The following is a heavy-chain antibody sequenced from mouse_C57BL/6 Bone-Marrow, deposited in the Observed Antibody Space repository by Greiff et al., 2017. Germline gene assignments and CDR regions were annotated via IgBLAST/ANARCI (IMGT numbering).Heavy chain of an antibody. CDR3: ARGYDYDYAMDY. Sequence: ELQLQQSGPELVKPGASVTISCKASGYSFTDYNMNWVKQSNGKSLEWIGVINPNYGTTSYNQKIKGKATLTVDQSSSTAYMQLNSLTSEDSAVYYCARGYDYDYAMDYWGQRTSVNGSS. V-gene: IGHV1-39*01. J-gene: IGHJ4*01. CDR1: GYSFTDYN. D-gene: IGHD2-4*01. CDR2: INPNYGTT.